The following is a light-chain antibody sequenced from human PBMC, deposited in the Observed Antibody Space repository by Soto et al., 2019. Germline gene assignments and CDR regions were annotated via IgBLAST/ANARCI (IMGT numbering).Light chain of an antibody. CDR2: EVN. Sequence: QSALTQPASVSGSPGQSITISCTGTNTDVGSYNLVSWYLQHPGKAPKPIIYEVNKRPSGVSNRFSGSKSGNTASLTISRLQAEDEADYYCCSYAGSSTLRVFGTGTKVTVL. J-gene: IGLJ1*01. CDR1: NTDVGSYNL. V-gene: IGLV2-23*02. CDR3: CSYAGSSTLRV.